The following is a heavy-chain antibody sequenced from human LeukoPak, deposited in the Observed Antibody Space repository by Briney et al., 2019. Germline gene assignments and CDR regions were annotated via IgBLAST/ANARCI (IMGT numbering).Heavy chain of an antibody. D-gene: IGHD6-19*01. J-gene: IGHJ6*03. V-gene: IGHV4-61*01. CDR2: IYYSGST. CDR1: GYSISSGYY. Sequence: SETLSLTCIVSGYSISSGYYWGWIRQPPGKGLEWIGYIYYSGSTNYNPSLKSRVTISVDTSKNQFSLKLSSVTAADTAVYYCARQAVAGPLYYYYYMDVWGKGTTVTVSS. CDR3: ARQAVAGPLYYYYYMDV.